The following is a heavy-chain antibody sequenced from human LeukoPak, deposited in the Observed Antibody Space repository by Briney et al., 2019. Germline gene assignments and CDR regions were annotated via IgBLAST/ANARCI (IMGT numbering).Heavy chain of an antibody. CDR3: AKVHDIDEPGELWGYFDY. CDR1: GFTFSSYV. CDR2: ISYDGSNK. J-gene: IGHJ4*02. V-gene: IGHV3-30*18. D-gene: IGHD3-16*01. Sequence: GGSLRLSCAASGFTFSSYVMNWVRQAPGKGLEWVAVISYDGSNKYYADSVKGRFTISRDNSKNTLYLQMNSLRAEDTAVYYCAKVHDIDEPGELWGYFDYWGQGTLVTVSS.